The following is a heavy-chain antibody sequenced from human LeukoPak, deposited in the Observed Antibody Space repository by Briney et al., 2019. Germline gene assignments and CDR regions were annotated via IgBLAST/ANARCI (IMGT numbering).Heavy chain of an antibody. J-gene: IGHJ4*02. CDR2: ISGSGGST. D-gene: IGHD2-15*01. CDR1: GFTFSSNA. CDR3: AKGHGYFKYYFDY. Sequence: GGSLRLSCAASGFTFSSNAMSWVRQAPGKGLEWVSAISGSGGSTYYADSVKGRFTISRDNSKNTLYLQMNSLRAEDTAVYYCAKGHGYFKYYFDYWGQGTLVTVSS. V-gene: IGHV3-23*01.